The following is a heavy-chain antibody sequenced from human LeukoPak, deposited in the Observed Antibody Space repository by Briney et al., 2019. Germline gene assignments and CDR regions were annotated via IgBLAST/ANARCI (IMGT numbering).Heavy chain of an antibody. J-gene: IGHJ4*02. CDR1: GFTFSSYA. CDR3: AKFVVVVAATFENYFDY. CDR2: ISGSGGST. V-gene: IGHV3-23*01. Sequence: PGGSLRPSCAASGFTFSSYAMSWVRQAPGKGLEWVSAISGSGGSTYYADSVKGRFTISRDNSKNTLYLQMNSLRAEDTAVYYCAKFVVVVAATFENYFDYWGQGTLVTVSS. D-gene: IGHD2-15*01.